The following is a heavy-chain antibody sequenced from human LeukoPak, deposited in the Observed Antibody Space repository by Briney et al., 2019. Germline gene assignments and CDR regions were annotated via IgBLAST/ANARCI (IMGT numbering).Heavy chain of an antibody. CDR2: IYYSGST. CDR1: GGSFSGYY. Sequence: SEALSLTCAVYGGSFSGYYWSWIRQPPGKGLEWIGSIYYSGSTYYNPSLKSRVTISVDTSKNQFSLKLSSVTAADTAVYYCARLTAMIYDYWGQGTLVTVSS. D-gene: IGHD5-18*01. J-gene: IGHJ4*02. V-gene: IGHV4-34*01. CDR3: ARLTAMIYDY.